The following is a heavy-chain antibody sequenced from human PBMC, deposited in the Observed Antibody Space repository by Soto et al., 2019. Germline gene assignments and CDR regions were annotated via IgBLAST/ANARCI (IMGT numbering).Heavy chain of an antibody. CDR1: GGSISSGGYH. CDR2: ITYSGNT. V-gene: IGHV4-31*03. J-gene: IGHJ4*02. CDR3: AFGQQWLAY. D-gene: IGHD2-8*01. Sequence: QVQLQESGPGLVKPSQTLSLTCTVSGGSISSGGYHWSWIRQNPGKGLEWIGYITYSGNTDYNPSLKSRVTISMDTSKNQFSLNLISVTAADTAVYYCAFGQQWLAYWGQGTRVTVSS.